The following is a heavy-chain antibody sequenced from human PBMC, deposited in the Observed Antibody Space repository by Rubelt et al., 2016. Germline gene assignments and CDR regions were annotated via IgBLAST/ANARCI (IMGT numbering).Heavy chain of an antibody. J-gene: IGHJ4*02. V-gene: IGHV4-34*01. CDR2: INHSGST. CDR3: VSPGKEEWFSFDY. CDR1: GGSFSGYY. D-gene: IGHD3-3*01. Sequence: QVQLQQWGAGLLKPSETLSLTCAVYGGSFSGYYWSWIRQPPGKGLEWIGEINHSGSTNYNPSLKSRVTISVDTSNDQFSLRLSSVTAADTAVYYGVSPGKEEWFSFDYWGQGTLVTVSS.